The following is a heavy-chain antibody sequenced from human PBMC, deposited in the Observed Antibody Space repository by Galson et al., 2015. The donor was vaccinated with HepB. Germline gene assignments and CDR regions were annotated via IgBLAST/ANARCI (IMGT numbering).Heavy chain of an antibody. V-gene: IGHV3-21*01. CDR3: ASKRLREAGSSSWYED. CDR1: GFTFSSYS. CDR2: ISSSSSYI. J-gene: IGHJ4*02. D-gene: IGHD6-13*01. Sequence: SLRLSCAASGFTFSSYSMNWVRQAPGKGLEGVSSISSSSSYIYYADSVKGRFTISRDNAKNSLYLQMNSLRAEDTAVYYCASKRLREAGSSSWYEDWGQGTLVTVSS.